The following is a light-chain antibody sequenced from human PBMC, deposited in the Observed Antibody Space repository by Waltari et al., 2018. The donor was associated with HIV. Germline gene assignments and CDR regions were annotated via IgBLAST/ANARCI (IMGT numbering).Light chain of an antibody. CDR2: RNN. CDR3: AAWSGSLSGVV. CDR1: SSNIGSYY. J-gene: IGLJ2*01. V-gene: IGLV1-47*01. Sequence: QSVLPQPPSASGTPGQRVTISCSGSSSNIGSYYVYWYQQLPGTAPKLLIYRNNQRPSGVPDRFSGSKSGTSGSLAISGLRSEDEADYFCAAWSGSLSGVVFGGGTKLTVL.